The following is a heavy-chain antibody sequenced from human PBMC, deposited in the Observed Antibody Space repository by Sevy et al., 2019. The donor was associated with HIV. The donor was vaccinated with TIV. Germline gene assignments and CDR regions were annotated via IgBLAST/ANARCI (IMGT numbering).Heavy chain of an antibody. CDR1: GFTFSSYP. D-gene: IGHD3-3*01. V-gene: IGHV3-64D*06. CDR2: INSNADRT. CDR3: ENVVRFLDQTEFDY. J-gene: IGHJ4*02. Sequence: GGSLRLSCSASGFTFSSYPMHWVRQAPGKGLEFVSVINSNADRTYYADSVKGRLIISRDNSKNMLHLQMGSLRAEDTAHYYCENVVRFLDQTEFDYWGQGTLVTVSS.